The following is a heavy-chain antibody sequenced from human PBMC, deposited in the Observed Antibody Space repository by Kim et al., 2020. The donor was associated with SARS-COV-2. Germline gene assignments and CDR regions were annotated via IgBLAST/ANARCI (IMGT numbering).Heavy chain of an antibody. V-gene: IGHV3-21*01. J-gene: IGHJ4*02. CDR3: ARDGRFGYSSSWRAYYFDY. D-gene: IGHD6-13*01. Sequence: GGSLRLSCAASGFTFSSYSMNWVRQAPGKGLEWVSSISSSSSYIYYADSVKGRFTISRDNAKNSLYLQMNSLRAEDTAVYYCARDGRFGYSSSWRAYYFDYWGQGTLVTVSS. CDR2: ISSSSSYI. CDR1: GFTFSSYS.